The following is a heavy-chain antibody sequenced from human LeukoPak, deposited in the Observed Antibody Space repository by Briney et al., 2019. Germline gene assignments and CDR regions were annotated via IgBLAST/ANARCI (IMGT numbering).Heavy chain of an antibody. Sequence: ASVKVSCKASGYTFTDYYIHWVRQAPGQGLEWMGGINPTTSGTNFVQKFPGRVTMTRDTSITTTYMELTRLESDDSAVYYCARSTYYYDSSGYSYYSYYYMDVWGKGTTVTISS. V-gene: IGHV1-2*02. CDR3: ARSTYYYDSSGYSYYSYYYMDV. J-gene: IGHJ6*03. CDR2: INPTTSGT. CDR1: GYTFTDYY. D-gene: IGHD3-22*01.